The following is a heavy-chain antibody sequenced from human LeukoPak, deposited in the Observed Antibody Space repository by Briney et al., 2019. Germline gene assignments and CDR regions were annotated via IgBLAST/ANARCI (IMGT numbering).Heavy chain of an antibody. CDR3: ASDYYDSSGYYCLDY. V-gene: IGHV1-24*01. J-gene: IGHJ4*02. CDR1: GYTLTELS. Sequence: ASVKVSCKVSGYTLTELSMHWVRQAPGKGLEWMGGFDPEDGETIYAQKFQGRVTMTEDTSTDTAYMELSSLRSEDTAVYYCASDYYDSSGYYCLDYWGQGTLVTVSS. CDR2: FDPEDGET. D-gene: IGHD3-22*01.